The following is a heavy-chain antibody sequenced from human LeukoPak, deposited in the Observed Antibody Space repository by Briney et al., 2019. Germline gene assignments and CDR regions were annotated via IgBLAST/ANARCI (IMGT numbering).Heavy chain of an antibody. D-gene: IGHD2-15*01. Sequence: SETLSLTCAVYGGSFSGYYWSWIRQPPGKGLDWIGSIYYDGRSYYNPSLRSRVTGYLDTSKNQFSLTLRSVTATDTAVYYCTRRSHCEGGSCHPVWGQGTTVTVSS. V-gene: IGHV4-34*01. CDR3: TRRSHCEGGSCHPV. CDR1: GGSFSGYY. J-gene: IGHJ6*02. CDR2: IYYDGRS.